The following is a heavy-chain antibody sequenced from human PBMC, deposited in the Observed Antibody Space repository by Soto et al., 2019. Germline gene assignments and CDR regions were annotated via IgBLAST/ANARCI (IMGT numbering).Heavy chain of an antibody. CDR2: TRNKANSYTT. D-gene: IGHD2-8*01. V-gene: IGHV3-72*01. J-gene: IGHJ2*01. CDR3: ARGYCSNGVCYRYIDL. CDR1: GFTFSDHY. Sequence: GGSLRLSCAASGFTFSDHYMDWVRQAPGKGLEWVGRTRNKANSYTTEYVASVKGRFTISRDDSKNSLYLQMNSLKTEDTAVYYCARGYCSNGVCYRYIDLWGRGTLVTVSS.